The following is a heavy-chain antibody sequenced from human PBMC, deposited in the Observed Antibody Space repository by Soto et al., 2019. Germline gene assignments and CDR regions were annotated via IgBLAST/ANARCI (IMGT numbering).Heavy chain of an antibody. J-gene: IGHJ4*02. CDR2: IYSSGTI. CDR1: GGSINNYY. V-gene: IGHV4-4*07. D-gene: IGHD6-13*01. CDR3: ARQTTYSSSWHDC. Sequence: QVQLQESGPGLVKPSETLSLTCSVSGGSINNYYWSWIRQPPGKGPEYIGRIYSSGTINYNPSRKSRVTTSVDTSKNQFSLKVRSVTAADTAVYYCARQTTYSSSWHDCWGQETLVTVSS.